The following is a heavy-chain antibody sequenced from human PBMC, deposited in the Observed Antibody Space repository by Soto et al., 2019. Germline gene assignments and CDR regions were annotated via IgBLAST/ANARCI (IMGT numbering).Heavy chain of an antibody. CDR3: ARQVDYGDYGGDFDY. CDR2: IYYSGST. Sequence: QVQLQESGPGLVKPSETLSLTCTVSGGSISSYYWSWIRQPPGKGLEWIGDIYYSGSTNYNPSLKSRVTISVDTSKNQFSLKLSSVTAADTAVYYCARQVDYGDYGGDFDYWGQGTLVTVSS. D-gene: IGHD4-17*01. J-gene: IGHJ4*02. CDR1: GGSISSYY. V-gene: IGHV4-59*08.